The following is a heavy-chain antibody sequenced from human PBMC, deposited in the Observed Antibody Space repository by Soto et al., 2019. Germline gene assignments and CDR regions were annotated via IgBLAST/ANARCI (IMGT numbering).Heavy chain of an antibody. CDR1: GGSISSGGYY. D-gene: IGHD5-12*01. V-gene: IGHV4-31*03. Sequence: SETLSLTCTVSGGSISSGGYYWSWIRQHPGKGLEWIGYIYYSGSTYYNPSLKSRVTISVDTSKNQFSLKLSSVTAADTAVYYCASSDSGYEPDAFDIWGQGTMVTVSS. CDR3: ASSDSGYEPDAFDI. J-gene: IGHJ3*02. CDR2: IYYSGST.